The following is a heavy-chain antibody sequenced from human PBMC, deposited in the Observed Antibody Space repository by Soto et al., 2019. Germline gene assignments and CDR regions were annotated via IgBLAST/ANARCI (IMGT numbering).Heavy chain of an antibody. CDR2: MNPNRGNT. CDR3: ARRNTSSGGLDY. V-gene: IGHV1-8*01. Sequence: ASVKVSCKASGYTFTSYDINWVRQATGQGLEWMGWMNPNRGNTGYAQKFQGRVILTGNTSISTAYMELSSLRFEDTAMYYCARRNTSSGGLDYWGQGTLVTVSS. J-gene: IGHJ4*02. CDR1: GYTFTSYD. D-gene: IGHD3-10*01.